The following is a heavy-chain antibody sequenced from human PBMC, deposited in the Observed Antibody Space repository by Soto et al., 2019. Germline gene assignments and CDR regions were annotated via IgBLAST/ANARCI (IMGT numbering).Heavy chain of an antibody. D-gene: IGHD3-3*01. CDR2: IKSKTDGGTT. CDR3: TTVDTYYDFWSGLWYYYGMDV. CDR1: GFTFSNAW. V-gene: IGHV3-15*01. Sequence: KTGGSLRLSCAASGFTFSNAWMSWVRQAPGKGLEWVGRIKSKTDGGTTDYAAPVKGRFTISRDDSKNTLYLQMNSLKTEDTAVYYCTTVDTYYDFWSGLWYYYGMDVWGQGTTVTVSS. J-gene: IGHJ6*02.